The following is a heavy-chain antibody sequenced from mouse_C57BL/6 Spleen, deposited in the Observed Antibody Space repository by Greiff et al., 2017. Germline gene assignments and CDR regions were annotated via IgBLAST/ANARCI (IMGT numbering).Heavy chain of an antibody. Sequence: VQLQQSGPGLVKPSQSLSLTCSVTGYSITSGYYWNWIRQFPGNKLEWMGYISYDGSNNYNPSLKNRISITRDTSKNQFFLKLNSVTTEDTATYYCAGDSSGYGSFDYWGQGTTLTVSS. D-gene: IGHD3-2*02. V-gene: IGHV3-6*01. CDR1: GYSITSGYY. CDR2: ISYDGSN. CDR3: AGDSSGYGSFDY. J-gene: IGHJ2*01.